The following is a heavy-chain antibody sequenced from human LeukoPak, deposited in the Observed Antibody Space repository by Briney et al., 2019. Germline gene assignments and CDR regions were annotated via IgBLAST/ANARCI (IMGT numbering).Heavy chain of an antibody. J-gene: IGHJ4*02. D-gene: IGHD4-17*01. Sequence: ASVKVSCKASGHTFTSYGISWVRQAPGQGLEWMGWISAYNGNTNYAQKLQGRVTMTTDTSTSTAYMELRSLRSDDTAVYYCGKVVYGDYVDYWGQGTLVTVSS. V-gene: IGHV1-18*01. CDR2: ISAYNGNT. CDR3: GKVVYGDYVDY. CDR1: GHTFTSYG.